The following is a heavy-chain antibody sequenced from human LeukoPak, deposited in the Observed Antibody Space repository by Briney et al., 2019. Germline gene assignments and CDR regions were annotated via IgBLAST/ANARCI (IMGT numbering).Heavy chain of an antibody. CDR3: ARDLESFDY. Sequence: GGSLRLSCAASGFTFSSYAMSWVRQAPGKGLEWVAVIWYDGSNKYYADSVKGRFTISRDNSKNTLYLQMNSLRAEDTAVYYCARDLESFDYWGQGTLVTVSS. CDR2: IWYDGSNK. CDR1: GFTFSSYA. V-gene: IGHV3-33*08. J-gene: IGHJ4*02. D-gene: IGHD3-3*01.